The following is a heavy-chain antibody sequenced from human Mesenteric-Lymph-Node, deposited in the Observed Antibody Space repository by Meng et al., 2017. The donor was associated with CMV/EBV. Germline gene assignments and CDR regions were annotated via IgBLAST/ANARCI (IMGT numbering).Heavy chain of an antibody. V-gene: IGHV4-31*03. CDR2: IYYSGST. Sequence: TVSGASLISGGRYWSWIRQHPGKGLEWIGYIYYSGSTYHNPSLKSRVSISVDTSKNQFSLKLSSVTAADTAVYYCARDRDGYNLFDYWGQGTLVTVSS. J-gene: IGHJ4*02. CDR1: GASLISGGRY. D-gene: IGHD5-24*01. CDR3: ARDRDGYNLFDY.